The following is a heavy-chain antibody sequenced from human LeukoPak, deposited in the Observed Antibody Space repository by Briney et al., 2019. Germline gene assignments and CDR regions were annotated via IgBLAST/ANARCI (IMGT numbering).Heavy chain of an antibody. CDR2: INPNSGGT. D-gene: IGHD3-10*01. CDR1: GYTFTDYY. J-gene: IGHJ4*02. V-gene: IGHV1-2*02. CDR3: ATIPYGSGIIDY. Sequence: EASMKVSCKASGYTFTDYYMHWVRQAPGQGLECMGWINPNSGGTNYAQKFQGRVTMTRDTSISTAYMEVSSLRSDDTAVYYCATIPYGSGIIDYWGLGTLVTVSS.